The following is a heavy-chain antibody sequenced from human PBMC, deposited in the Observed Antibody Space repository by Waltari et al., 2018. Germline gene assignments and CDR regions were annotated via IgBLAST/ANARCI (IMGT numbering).Heavy chain of an antibody. D-gene: IGHD4-4*01. CDR2: ISPYNGNS. V-gene: IGHV1-18*01. Sequence: QAQLVQSGPEVKKPGASVKVSCKASGYTFSSYGVKWVRQAPGQGLEWMGWISPYNGNSNYTQRLQGRITMTTDKSTTTAYLELRSLRSDDTAVYYCARVVGDYSTSFYYFYYGMDVWGQGTTVIVSS. J-gene: IGHJ6*02. CDR1: GYTFSSYG. CDR3: ARVVGDYSTSFYYFYYGMDV.